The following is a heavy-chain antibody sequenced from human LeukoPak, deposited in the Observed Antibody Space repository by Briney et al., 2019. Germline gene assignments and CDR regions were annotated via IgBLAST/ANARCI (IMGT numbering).Heavy chain of an antibody. J-gene: IGHJ4*02. CDR2: IYYSGYT. CDR1: GGSISSYY. D-gene: IGHD3-10*01. V-gene: IGHV4-59*08. CDR3: ARGIRWFGEPYFDY. Sequence: SETLSLTCTVSGGSISSYYWSWIRQPPGKGLEWIGYIYYSGYTNCKPSLKSRVTISVDTSKNQFSLKLSSVTAADTAVYYCARGIRWFGEPYFDYWGQGTLVTVSS.